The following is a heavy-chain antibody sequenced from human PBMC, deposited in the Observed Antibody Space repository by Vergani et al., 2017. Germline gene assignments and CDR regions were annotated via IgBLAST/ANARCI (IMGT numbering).Heavy chain of an antibody. Sequence: QVQLQESGPGLVKPSQTLSLSCTVSGGSVRTSIGYYWTWIRQPAGKTLEWIGEIFSSGTTNYNPSFKNRVTMSVDTSKNQFSLKLNSVTAADTAVYYCARGDRSPRNYYGSGRQPFDYWGQGTLVTVSS. CDR2: IFSSGTT. V-gene: IGHV4-61*02. CDR1: GGSVRTSIGYY. CDR3: ARGDRSPRNYYGSGRQPFDY. D-gene: IGHD3-10*01. J-gene: IGHJ4*02.